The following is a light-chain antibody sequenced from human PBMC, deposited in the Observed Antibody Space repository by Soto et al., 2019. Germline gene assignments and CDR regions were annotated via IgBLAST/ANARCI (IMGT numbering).Light chain of an antibody. J-gene: IGKJ4*02. V-gene: IGKV1-17*01. CDR1: QGIRND. CDR3: LKHCSFACT. CDR2: AAS. Sequence: DIQMTQSPSSLSASVGDRVTITCRASQGIRNDLGWYQQTPGKAPKRLIYAASSLQRGVPSRFSGSGSATQFTLTTSRLQPEDCSTYYGLKHCSFACTFGGGTKLEI.